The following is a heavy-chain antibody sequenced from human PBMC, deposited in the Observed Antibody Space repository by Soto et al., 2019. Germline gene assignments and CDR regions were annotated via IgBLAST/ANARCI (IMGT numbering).Heavy chain of an antibody. J-gene: IGHJ4*02. CDR3: ARGDSVRSLDY. Sequence: SETLSLTCDVHGGSFRGYYWDWIRQPLGKGLEWIGSVYHSGSTYYNPSLKSRVTISVDAPKNQFSLKLSSVTAAGTAMYYCARGDSVRSLDYWGQGTLVTVPQ. CDR1: GGSFRGYY. CDR2: VYHSGST. D-gene: IGHD4-17*01. V-gene: IGHV4-34*01.